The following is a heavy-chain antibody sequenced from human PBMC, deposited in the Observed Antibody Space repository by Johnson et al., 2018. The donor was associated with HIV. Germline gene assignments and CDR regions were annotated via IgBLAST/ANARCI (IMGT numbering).Heavy chain of an antibody. D-gene: IGHD4-23*01. CDR1: GFTFSSYA. Sequence: QVQLVESGGGVVQPGRSLRLSCAASGFTFSSYAMHWVRQPPGKGLEWVAVISYGGNKQYYVDSVEGRFTISRDNSKDTLYLQMNSLRAEDTAVYYCAKVGATVVTPRGEAFDSWGQGAMVTVSS. V-gene: IGHV3-30-3*01. J-gene: IGHJ3*02. CDR2: ISYGGNKQ. CDR3: AKVGATVVTPRGEAFDS.